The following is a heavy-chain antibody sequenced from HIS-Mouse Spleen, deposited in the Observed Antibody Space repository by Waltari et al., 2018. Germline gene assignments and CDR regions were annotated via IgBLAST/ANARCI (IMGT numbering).Heavy chain of an antibody. CDR3: AREIPYSSSWYDWYFDL. J-gene: IGHJ2*01. D-gene: IGHD6-13*01. V-gene: IGHV4-39*07. CDR2: IYYSGSP. Sequence: QLQLQESGPGLVKPSETLSLTCTVSGGSISSSSYYWGWIRQPPGKGLEWIGSIYYSGSPNYNPYRKSRVTISVDTSKNQFSLKLSSVTAADTAVYYCAREIPYSSSWYDWYFDLWGRGTLVTVSS. CDR1: GGSISSSSYY.